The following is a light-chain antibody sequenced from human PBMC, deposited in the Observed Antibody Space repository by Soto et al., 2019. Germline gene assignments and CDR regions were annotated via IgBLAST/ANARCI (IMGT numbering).Light chain of an antibody. CDR1: QDISNY. J-gene: IGKJ4*01. V-gene: IGKV1-27*01. Sequence: DIQMTRSPSSLSTSVGARVTITCRASQDISNYLTCYHQKPVKVPKLLIYGASALQPGVPSRFSGGGSGTDFTLTISSLQPEDVATYYCQRYNAAPLTFGGGTKVDIK. CDR3: QRYNAAPLT. CDR2: GAS.